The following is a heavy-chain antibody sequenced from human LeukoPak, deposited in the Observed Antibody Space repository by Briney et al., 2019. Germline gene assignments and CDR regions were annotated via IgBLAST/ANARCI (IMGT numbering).Heavy chain of an antibody. CDR1: GFTFSSYS. CDR3: AREGYSPRDGYNFNFDY. D-gene: IGHD5-24*01. CDR2: ISSRSRNI. J-gene: IGHJ4*02. V-gene: IGHV3-21*01. Sequence: GGSLRLSCAASGFTFSSYSMNWVRQAPGKGLEWVSSISSRSRNIYYADSVKGRFTISRDNAKNSLYLQMNSLRAEDTAVYYCAREGYSPRDGYNFNFDYWGQGTLVTVSS.